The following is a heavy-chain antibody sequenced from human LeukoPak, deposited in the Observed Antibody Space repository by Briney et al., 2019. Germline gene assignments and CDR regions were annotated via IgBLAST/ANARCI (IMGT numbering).Heavy chain of an antibody. Sequence: TSETLSLTCNVSGGSISSSNYYWGWIRQPPGKGLEWIGTIYYNGNSYHNPSLKSRVTMSVDTSKNQFSLNLSSMSAADTAVYYCARGRQRNSSGWYDGDFDYWGQGTLVTVSS. J-gene: IGHJ4*02. D-gene: IGHD6-19*01. V-gene: IGHV4-39*01. CDR2: IYYNGNS. CDR1: GGSISSSNYY. CDR3: ARGRQRNSSGWYDGDFDY.